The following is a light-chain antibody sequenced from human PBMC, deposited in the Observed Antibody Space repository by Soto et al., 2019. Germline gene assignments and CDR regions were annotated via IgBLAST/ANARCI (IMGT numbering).Light chain of an antibody. V-gene: IGKV3-11*01. CDR3: HQRQSWPRT. J-gene: IGKJ1*01. CDR1: QAVNTR. CDR2: LTS. Sequence: AHSGATLSSHTSDRVTLSCRASQAVNTRLAWYQHRPGQAPSLLIYLTSNRAAGIPARFSGSGSETDFTLTISDVEPGDFAVYYCHQRQSWPRTFGQVGKVDIK.